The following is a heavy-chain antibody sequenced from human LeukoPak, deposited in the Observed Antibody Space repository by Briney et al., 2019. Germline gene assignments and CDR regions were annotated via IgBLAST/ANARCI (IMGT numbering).Heavy chain of an antibody. V-gene: IGHV4-30-2*01. D-gene: IGHD2-2*01. Sequence: SETLSLTCAVSGGSISSGGYSWSWIRQPPGKGLEWIGYIYHSGSTYYNPSLKSRVTISVDRSKNQFSLKLSSVTAADTAVYYCARDSTNSRFDYWGQGTLVTVSS. CDR3: ARDSTNSRFDY. CDR1: GGSISSGGYS. J-gene: IGHJ4*02. CDR2: IYHSGST.